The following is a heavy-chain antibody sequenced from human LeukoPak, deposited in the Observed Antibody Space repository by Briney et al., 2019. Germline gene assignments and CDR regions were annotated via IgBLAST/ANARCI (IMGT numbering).Heavy chain of an antibody. CDR1: GATFSSYA. CDR2: LSGSGGST. J-gene: IGHJ4*02. Sequence: PGGSLRLSCAASGATFSSYAMSWVRQAPGKGLEWVSALSGSGGSTFYADSVKGRFTISRDNSKIMMYLQMSSLRAEDTAVYYCAKETSYSSGLPIDYWGQGTLVIVS. V-gene: IGHV3-23*01. CDR3: AKETSYSSGLPIDY. D-gene: IGHD6-19*01.